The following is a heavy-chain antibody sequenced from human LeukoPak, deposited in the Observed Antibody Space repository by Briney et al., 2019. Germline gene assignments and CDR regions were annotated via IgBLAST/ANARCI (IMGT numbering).Heavy chain of an antibody. CDR3: ARDCGGSCYSGGPPYGMDV. J-gene: IGHJ6*02. CDR2: ISSDGSNK. V-gene: IGHV3-30-3*01. D-gene: IGHD2-15*01. Sequence: PGRSLRLSCAASGFTFSSYAMHWVRQAPSKGLEWVAVISSDGSNKYYADSVKGRFTISRDNSKNTLYLQMNSLRAEDTAVYYCARDCGGSCYSGGPPYGMDVWGQGTTVTVSS. CDR1: GFTFSSYA.